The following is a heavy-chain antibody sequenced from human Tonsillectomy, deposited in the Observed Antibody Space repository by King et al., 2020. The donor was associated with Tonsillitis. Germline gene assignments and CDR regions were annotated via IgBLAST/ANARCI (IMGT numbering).Heavy chain of an antibody. D-gene: IGHD2-15*01. CDR2: ISYDGSNK. J-gene: IGHJ4*02. CDR1: GFTFSSYA. V-gene: IGHV3-30-3*01. Sequence: VQLVESGGGVVQPGRSLRLSCAASGFTFSSYAMHWVRQAPGKGLEWVAVISYDGSNKYYADSVKGRFTISRDNSKNTLYLQMNSLRAEDTAVYYCARDGHHKQNCSGATCDSSDFDYWGQGTLVTVSS. CDR3: ARDGHHKQNCSGATCDSSDFDY.